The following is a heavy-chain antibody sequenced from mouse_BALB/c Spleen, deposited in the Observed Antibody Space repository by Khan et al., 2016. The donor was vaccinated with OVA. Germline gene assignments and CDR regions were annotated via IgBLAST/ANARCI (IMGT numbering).Heavy chain of an antibody. CDR3: ARVYGGDFDY. V-gene: IGHV3-2*02. J-gene: IGHJ2*01. CDR2: ISYSGNT. D-gene: IGHD1-1*01. CDR1: GYSITSDYA. Sequence: QLEESGPGLVKPSQSLSLTCTVTGYSITSDYAWNWIRQFPGNKLDWMGYISYSGNTNYNPSFKSRISITRDTSENQFFLQLNSVTTEDTATYYCARVYGGDFDYWGQGTTLTVAS.